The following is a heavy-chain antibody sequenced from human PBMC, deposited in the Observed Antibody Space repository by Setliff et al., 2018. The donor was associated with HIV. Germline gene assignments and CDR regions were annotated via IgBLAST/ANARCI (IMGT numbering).Heavy chain of an antibody. V-gene: IGHV3-21*01. CDR1: GFDFTSYT. CDR3: ARASPGVVMIPDS. Sequence: GGSLRLSCAASGFDFTSYTMTWVRQAPGKGLEWVASISPVGSFMYYGDSIQGRFTISRDDAKSSLYLQMNSLQVEDTATYFCARASPGVVMIPDSWVQGTLVTVSS. J-gene: IGHJ4*02. D-gene: IGHD3-16*01. CDR2: ISPVGSFM.